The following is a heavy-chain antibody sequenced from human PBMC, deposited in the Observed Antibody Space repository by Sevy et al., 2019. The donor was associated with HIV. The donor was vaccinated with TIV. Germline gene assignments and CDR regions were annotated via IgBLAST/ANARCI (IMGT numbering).Heavy chain of an antibody. CDR2: ISGIGGST. Sequence: GGSLRLSCAASGFSFSSYAMSWVRQTPGKGLQWVSVISGIGGSTYYADSVKGRFTIFIDNSRNTVYLQMNSLRAEDTAVYYCARSTDLGVVILTGVLDVWGQGTTVTVSS. D-gene: IGHD3-3*01. CDR1: GFSFSSYA. V-gene: IGHV3-23*01. CDR3: ARSTDLGVVILTGVLDV. J-gene: IGHJ6*02.